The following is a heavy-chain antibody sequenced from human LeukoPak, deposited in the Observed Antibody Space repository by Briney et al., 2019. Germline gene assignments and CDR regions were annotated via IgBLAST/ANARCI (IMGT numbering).Heavy chain of an antibody. Sequence: ASVKVSCKASGYTFTSYGISWVRQAPGQGLEWMGWISAYNGNTNYAQKLQGRATMTTDTSTSTAYMELRSLRSDDTAVYYCARGSGSYLAEYFQYWGQGTLVTVSS. CDR2: ISAYNGNT. J-gene: IGHJ1*01. V-gene: IGHV1-18*01. CDR1: GYTFTSYG. D-gene: IGHD1-26*01. CDR3: ARGSGSYLAEYFQY.